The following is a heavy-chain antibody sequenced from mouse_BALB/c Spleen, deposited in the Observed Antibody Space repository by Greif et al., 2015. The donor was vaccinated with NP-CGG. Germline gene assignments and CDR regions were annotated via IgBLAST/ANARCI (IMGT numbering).Heavy chain of an antibody. D-gene: IGHD2-1*01. J-gene: IGHJ2*01. CDR1: GYTFTSYY. CDR2: INPSNGGT. Sequence: VQLQQSGAELVKPGASVKLSCKASGYTFTSYYMYWVKQRPGQGLEWIGEINPSNGGTNFNEKFKSKATLTVDKSSTTAYMQLSSLTSKDSAVYYCTRLNGNYGGGSYFDYWGQGTTLTVSS. V-gene: IGHV1S81*02. CDR3: TRLNGNYGGGSYFDY.